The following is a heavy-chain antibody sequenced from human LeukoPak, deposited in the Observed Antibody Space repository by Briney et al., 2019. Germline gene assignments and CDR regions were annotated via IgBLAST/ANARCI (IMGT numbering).Heavy chain of an antibody. D-gene: IGHD3-16*01. Sequence: ASVKVSCKASGYTFTSYGINWVRQATGQGLEWMGWMNPRSGSTGYAQKFQGRVTMTRDTSTSTAYMEMSSLRSDDAAVYYCARDDYPYGMDVWGQGTTVTVSS. CDR1: GYTFTSYG. V-gene: IGHV1-8*02. CDR3: ARDDYPYGMDV. J-gene: IGHJ6*02. CDR2: MNPRSGST.